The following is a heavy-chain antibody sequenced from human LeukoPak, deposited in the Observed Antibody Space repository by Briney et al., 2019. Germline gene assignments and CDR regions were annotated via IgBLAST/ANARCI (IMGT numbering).Heavy chain of an antibody. J-gene: IGHJ6*03. CDR2: ITGSDFTT. V-gene: IGHV3-23*01. CDR3: AKIGSTFYYYYMDV. D-gene: IGHD2/OR15-2a*01. Sequence: PGGSLRLSCAASGFTFSSYAMNWVRQAPGKGLEWVSSITGSDFTTYYADSVKGRFTISRDNPKNTLYLQMNSLRAEDTAVYYCAKIGSTFYYYYMDVWGKGTTVTVSS. CDR1: GFTFSSYA.